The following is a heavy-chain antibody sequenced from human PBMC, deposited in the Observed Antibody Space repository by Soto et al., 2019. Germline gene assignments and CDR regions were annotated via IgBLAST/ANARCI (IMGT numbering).Heavy chain of an antibody. V-gene: IGHV1-18*04. CDR3: GRGSSGWIWYFDL. J-gene: IGHJ2*01. CDR2: ISAYNGNT. CDR1: VYIYTIYR. D-gene: IGHD6-19*01. Sequence: SVKGSCKATVYIYTIYRVRWLRQAPGQGLEWMGWISAYNGNTNYAQKLQGRVTMTTDTSTSTAYMELRSLRSDDTAVYYCGRGSSGWIWYFDLWGRGTLVTVSS.